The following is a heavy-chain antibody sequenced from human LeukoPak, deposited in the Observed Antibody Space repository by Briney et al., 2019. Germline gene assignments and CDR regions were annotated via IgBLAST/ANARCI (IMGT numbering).Heavy chain of an antibody. CDR2: INLSGST. CDR3: ARGGRYMSSRWYGGAYYYMDV. J-gene: IGHJ6*04. Sequence: SETLSLTCAVYGGSSSDYYWTWIREPPGKGLEWIGDINLSGSTSYNPSLKSRVTISEDTSKNQVSLKLTSVTAADTAVYYCARGGRYMSSRWYGGAYYYMDVWGKGTTVTVSS. CDR1: GGSSSDYY. V-gene: IGHV4-34*01. D-gene: IGHD6-13*01.